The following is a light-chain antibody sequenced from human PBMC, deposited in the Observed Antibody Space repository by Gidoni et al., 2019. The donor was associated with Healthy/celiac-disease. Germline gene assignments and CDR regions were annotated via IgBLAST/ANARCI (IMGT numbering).Light chain of an antibody. J-gene: IGKJ1*01. V-gene: IGKV3-11*01. CDR3: QQRSNWPWT. Sequence: IVLTHSPATLSLSPGERATLSCRTSQSVSSYLAWYQQQPGQSPRLLIYAASNRATGIPSRFSGSGSGTDFTLTISSLEPEDFAVYYCQQRSNWPWTFGQGTKVEIK. CDR2: AAS. CDR1: QSVSSY.